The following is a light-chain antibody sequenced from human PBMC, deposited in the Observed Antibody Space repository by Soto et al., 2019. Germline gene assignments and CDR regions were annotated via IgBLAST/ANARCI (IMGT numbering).Light chain of an antibody. CDR1: SSDVGGYNY. Sequence: QSALTQPAAVSGSPGQSITISCTGTSSDVGGYNYVSWYQQHPGKAPKLIIYEVSNRPSGISNRFSGSKSGNTGSLTISGLQAEDEADYYCTSYTFSSTVVFGGGTKVTVL. CDR2: EVS. V-gene: IGLV2-14*01. J-gene: IGLJ2*01. CDR3: TSYTFSSTVV.